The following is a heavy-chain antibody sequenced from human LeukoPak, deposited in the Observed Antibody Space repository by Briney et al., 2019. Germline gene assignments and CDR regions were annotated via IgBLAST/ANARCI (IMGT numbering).Heavy chain of an antibody. V-gene: IGHV1-69*13. D-gene: IGHD3-10*01. CDR1: GGTFSSYA. CDR3: ARDAVRGASTGAFDI. Sequence: SVKVSCKASGGTFSSYAISWVRQAPGRGLEWMGGIIPIFGTANYAQKFQGRVTITADESTSTAYMELSSLRSEDTAVYYCARDAVRGASTGAFDIWGQGTMVTVSS. J-gene: IGHJ3*02. CDR2: IIPIFGTA.